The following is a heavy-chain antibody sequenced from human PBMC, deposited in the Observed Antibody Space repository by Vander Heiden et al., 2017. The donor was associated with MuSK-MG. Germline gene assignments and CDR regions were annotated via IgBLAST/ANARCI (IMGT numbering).Heavy chain of an antibody. CDR3: AMTYYDSSGYYGFFDY. CDR2: IIPIFGIA. Sequence: QVQLVQSGAEVKKPGSSVKVSCKASGGTFSNSAISWVRQAPGQGLEWMGRIIPIFGIANYTQKFQGRVTITADKSTSTGYMELSSLRSEETAVYYCAMTYYDSSGYYGFFDYWGQGTLVTVSS. J-gene: IGHJ4*02. CDR1: GGTFSNSA. V-gene: IGHV1-69*04. D-gene: IGHD3-22*01.